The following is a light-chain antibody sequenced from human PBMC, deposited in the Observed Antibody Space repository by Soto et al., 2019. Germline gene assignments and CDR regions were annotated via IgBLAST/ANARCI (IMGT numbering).Light chain of an antibody. V-gene: IGKV1-5*03. CDR2: TAT. CDR1: QHINNW. CDR3: QHYDSYSCA. Sequence: EIQMTQSPSTLSASVVYRFVITCRAIQHINNWWAWYQQKPGKVPRLLSYTATRLESEAPYRFSGSGSGTEFTLTIRRLPPDDFATYCCQHYDSYSCAFGQGTKLEIK. J-gene: IGKJ1*01.